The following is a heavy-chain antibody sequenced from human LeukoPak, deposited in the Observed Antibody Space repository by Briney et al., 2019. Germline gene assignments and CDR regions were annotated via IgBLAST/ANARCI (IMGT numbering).Heavy chain of an antibody. CDR2: IYYSGST. V-gene: IGHV4-39*01. CDR1: GGSISSSSYY. J-gene: IGHJ5*02. Sequence: SETLSLTCTVSGGSISSSSYYWGWIRQPPGKGLEWIGSIYYSGSTYYNPSLKSRVTISVDTSKNQFSLKLSSVTAADTAAYYCARHRLFCSSTSCYMGFWFDPWGQGTLVTVSS. D-gene: IGHD2-2*02. CDR3: ARHRLFCSSTSCYMGFWFDP.